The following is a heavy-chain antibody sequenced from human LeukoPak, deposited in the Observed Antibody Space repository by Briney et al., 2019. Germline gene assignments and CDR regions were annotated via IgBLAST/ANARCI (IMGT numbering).Heavy chain of an antibody. D-gene: IGHD3-22*01. CDR3: ATDPLYYYDSSGYGGELDY. V-gene: IGHV1-46*01. J-gene: IGHJ4*02. CDR1: GYTFTSYG. CDR2: INPSGGST. Sequence: ASVKVSCKASGYTFTSYGISWVRQAPGQGLEWMGIINPSGGSTSYAQKFQGRVTMTEDTSTDTAYMELSSLRSEDTAVYYCATDPLYYYDSSGYGGELDYWGQGTLVTVSS.